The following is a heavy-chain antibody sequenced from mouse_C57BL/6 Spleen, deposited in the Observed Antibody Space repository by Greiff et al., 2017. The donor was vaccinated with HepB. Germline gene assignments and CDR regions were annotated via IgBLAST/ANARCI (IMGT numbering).Heavy chain of an antibody. Sequence: EVNLVESGGDLVKPGGSLKLSCAASGFTFSSYGVSWVRQTPDKRLEWVATISSGGSYTYYPDSVKGRFTISRDNAKNTLYLQMSSLKSEDTAMYYCARQSGSSYEKGYFDVWGTGTTVTVSS. V-gene: IGHV5-6*01. CDR3: ARQSGSSYEKGYFDV. J-gene: IGHJ1*03. D-gene: IGHD1-1*01. CDR1: GFTFSSYG. CDR2: ISSGGSYT.